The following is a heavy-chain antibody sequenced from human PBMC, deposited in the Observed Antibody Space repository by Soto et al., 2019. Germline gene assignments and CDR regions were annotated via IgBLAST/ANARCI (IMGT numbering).Heavy chain of an antibody. V-gene: IGHV4-59*08. J-gene: IGHJ6*02. CDR2: IYYSGST. CDR3: ARHVSYGSYYYYGMDV. D-gene: IGHD5-18*01. Sequence: QVQLQESGPGLVKPSETLSLTCTVSGGSISSYYWSWIRQPPGKGLEWIGYIYYSGSTNYNPSPKSRVPTSVDTSKTQFSLKLSSVTAADTAVYYCARHVSYGSYYYYGMDVWGQGTTVTVSS. CDR1: GGSISSYY.